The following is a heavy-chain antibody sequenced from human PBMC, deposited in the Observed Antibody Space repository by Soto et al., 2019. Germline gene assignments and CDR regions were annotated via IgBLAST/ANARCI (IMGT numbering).Heavy chain of an antibody. Sequence: QVQLQESGPGLVRPSQTLSLTCTVSGGSISTSGDYWSWIRQHPGKGLEWIGYISFRGDTDFNPSLKSRLSMSVDTSDNHFSLNLTSVTVADTAIYFCARVSNDFSYGWFDPWGQGTLVTVSS. CDR1: GGSISTSGDY. CDR3: ARVSNDFSYGWFDP. D-gene: IGHD4-4*01. V-gene: IGHV4-31*03. CDR2: ISFRGDT. J-gene: IGHJ5*02.